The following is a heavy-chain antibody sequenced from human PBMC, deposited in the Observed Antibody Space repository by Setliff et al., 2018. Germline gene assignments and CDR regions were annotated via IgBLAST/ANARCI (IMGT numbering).Heavy chain of an antibody. Sequence: ASVKVSCKTSGYIFTDYSIYWVRQAPGQGLEWMGWIKTDTGSPTYARGFTGRLVFSLDTSVGTTFLQISSLKAEDTAVYYCARGIYYYSSGGFYYMDVWGKGTTVTVSS. D-gene: IGHD3-10*01. CDR3: ARGIYYYSSGGFYYMDV. J-gene: IGHJ6*03. CDR2: IKTDTGSP. CDR1: GYIFTDYS. V-gene: IGHV7-4-1*02.